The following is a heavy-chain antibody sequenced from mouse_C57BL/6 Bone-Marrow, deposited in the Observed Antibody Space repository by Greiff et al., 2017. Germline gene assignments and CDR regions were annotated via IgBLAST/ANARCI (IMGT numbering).Heavy chain of an antibody. D-gene: IGHD2-1*01. V-gene: IGHV3-6*01. CDR1: GYSITSGYY. J-gene: IGHJ2*01. CDR3: ARERGGGLLYDY. Sequence: EVQLQQSGPGLVKPSQSLSLTCSVTGYSITSGYYWNWIRQFPGNKLEWMGYISYDGSNNYNPSLKNRISITRDTSKNQFFLKLNSVTTEDTATYYCARERGGGLLYDYWGQGTTLTVSS. CDR2: ISYDGSN.